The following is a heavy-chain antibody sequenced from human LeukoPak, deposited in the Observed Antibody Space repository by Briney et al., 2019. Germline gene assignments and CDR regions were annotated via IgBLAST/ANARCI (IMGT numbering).Heavy chain of an antibody. J-gene: IGHJ3*02. CDR2: IYYSGST. Sequence: SETLSLTCTVSGGSISSSNYYWGWIRQPPGKGLEWIGNIYYSGSTYYNPSPKSRVTISIDTSKNQFSLKLSSVTAADTAVYYCARIPWGGFDIWGQGTMVTVSS. CDR1: GGSISSSNYY. D-gene: IGHD3-16*01. CDR3: ARIPWGGFDI. V-gene: IGHV4-39*07.